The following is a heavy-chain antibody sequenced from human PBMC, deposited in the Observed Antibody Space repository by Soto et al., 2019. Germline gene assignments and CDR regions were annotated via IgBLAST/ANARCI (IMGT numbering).Heavy chain of an antibody. V-gene: IGHV1-18*01. CDR1: GYTFTSYG. J-gene: IGHJ6*02. CDR2: ISAYNGNT. CDR3: ARDLAGYYDFWSGDTTNDYYGMYV. D-gene: IGHD3-3*01. Sequence: ASVKVSCKASGYTFTSYGISWVRQAPGQGLEWMGWISAYNGNTNYAQKLQGRVTMTTDTSTSTAYMELRSLRSDDTAVYYCARDLAGYYDFWSGDTTNDYYGMYVWSLGTTVTISS.